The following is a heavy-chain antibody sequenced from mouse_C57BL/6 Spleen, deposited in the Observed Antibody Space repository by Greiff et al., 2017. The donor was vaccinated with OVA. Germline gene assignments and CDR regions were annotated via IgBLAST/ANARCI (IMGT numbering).Heavy chain of an antibody. Sequence: QVQLQQPGAELVKPGASVKLSCKASGYTFTSYWMHWVKQRPGQGLEWLGMIHPNSGSTNYNEKFKSKATLTVDKSSSTAYRQLSSLTSEDSAVYYCALMVTTLYYYAMDYWGQGTSVTVSS. CDR3: ALMVTTLYYYAMDY. J-gene: IGHJ4*01. D-gene: IGHD2-3*01. CDR1: GYTFTSYW. CDR2: IHPNSGST. V-gene: IGHV1-64*01.